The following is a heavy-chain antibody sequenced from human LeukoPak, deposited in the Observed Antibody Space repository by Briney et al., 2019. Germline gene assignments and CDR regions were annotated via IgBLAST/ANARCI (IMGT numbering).Heavy chain of an antibody. CDR1: GFTFNKYG. Sequence: TGGSLRLSCAASGFTFNKYGINWVRQPPGKGLEWVAFIRYDGRNKYYADSMKGRFTISRDNSKNTVYLQLNSLRAEDTAVYYCAKDLSPDLWFGSGHFDSWGQGNLVIVSS. J-gene: IGHJ4*02. CDR3: AKDLSPDLWFGSGHFDS. V-gene: IGHV3-30*02. CDR2: IRYDGRNK. D-gene: IGHD3-10*01.